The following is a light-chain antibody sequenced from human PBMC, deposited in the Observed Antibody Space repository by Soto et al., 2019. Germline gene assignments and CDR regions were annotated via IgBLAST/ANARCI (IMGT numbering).Light chain of an antibody. Sequence: ENVLTQSPGTLSLSPGERVTLSCRASQSVDSNFLAWYQQKPGQAPRLLIYGASTRAAGVPDRFSGSGSGTDFTLTITRLEPEDFAVYYCQQYGRSPLMYTFGQGTKLGVK. CDR3: QQYGRSPLMYT. CDR2: GAS. CDR1: QSVDSNF. V-gene: IGKV3-20*01. J-gene: IGKJ2*01.